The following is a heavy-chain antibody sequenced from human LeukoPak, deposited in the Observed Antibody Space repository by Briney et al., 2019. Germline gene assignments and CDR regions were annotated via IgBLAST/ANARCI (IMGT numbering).Heavy chain of an antibody. V-gene: IGHV3-23*01. J-gene: IGHJ4*02. CDR3: AKGSAGGRPYYFDY. CDR2: IGGSNGIT. CDR1: RFTFNSYA. Sequence: GGSLRLSCAASRFTFNSYAMSWVRQAPGKGLEWVSVIGGSNGITFYVGSVKGRFTISRDNSKNTLYLQMNSLRAEDTAVYYCAKGSAGGRPYYFDYWGQGTLVPVSS. D-gene: IGHD6-13*01.